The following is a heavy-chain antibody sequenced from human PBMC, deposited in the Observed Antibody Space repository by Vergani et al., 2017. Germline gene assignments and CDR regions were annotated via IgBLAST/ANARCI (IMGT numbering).Heavy chain of an antibody. D-gene: IGHD3-10*01. CDR3: VRDQVTMLRGSDALDI. CDR1: GFTVSSNY. Sequence: EVQVVETGGGLVQPGGSLRLSCAASGFTVSSNYMSWVRQAPGKGLEWVSVIYSGGSTYYADSVKGRFIISRDDSKSIAYLQMNNLQTEDTAMYYCVRDQVTMLRGSDALDIWGQGTMVTVSS. J-gene: IGHJ3*02. V-gene: IGHV3-66*01. CDR2: IYSGGST.